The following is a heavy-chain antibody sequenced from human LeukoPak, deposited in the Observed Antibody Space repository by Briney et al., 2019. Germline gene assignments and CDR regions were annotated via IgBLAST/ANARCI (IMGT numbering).Heavy chain of an antibody. J-gene: IGHJ4*02. D-gene: IGHD3-3*01. Sequence: GGSLRLSCAASGFTFSSYAMHWVRQAPGKGLEWVAVISYDGSNKYYADSVKGRFTISRDNSKNTLYLQMNSLRAEDTAVYYCARGDPLEWLPDYWGQGTLVTVSS. CDR2: ISYDGSNK. V-gene: IGHV3-30-3*01. CDR3: ARGDPLEWLPDY. CDR1: GFTFSSYA.